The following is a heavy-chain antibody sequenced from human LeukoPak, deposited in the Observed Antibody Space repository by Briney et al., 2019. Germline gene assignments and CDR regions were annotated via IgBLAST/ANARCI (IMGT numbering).Heavy chain of an antibody. D-gene: IGHD2-2*01. CDR2: ISYDESNK. J-gene: IGHJ5*02. CDR3: ARAAIVVVPINWFDP. V-gene: IGHV3-30-3*01. CDR1: GFTFSSYA. Sequence: GGPLRPSCAASGFTFSSYAMHWVRQAPGKGLEWVAVISYDESNKSYADSVKGRFTISRDNSKNTLYLQMNSLRAEDTAVYYCARAAIVVVPINWFDPWGQGTLVTVSS.